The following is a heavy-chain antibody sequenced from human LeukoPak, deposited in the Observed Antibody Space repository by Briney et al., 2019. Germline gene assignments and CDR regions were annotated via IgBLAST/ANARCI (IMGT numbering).Heavy chain of an antibody. CDR2: IYHSGST. D-gene: IGHD1-26*01. V-gene: IGHV4-30-2*01. Sequence: KPSQTLSLTCAVSGGSISSGGYSWSWIRQPPGKGLERIGYIYHSGSTYYNPSLKSRVTISVDRSKNQFSLKLSSVTAADTAVYYCARDAYSGSYNWFDPWGQGTLVTVSS. CDR3: ARDAYSGSYNWFDP. J-gene: IGHJ5*02. CDR1: GGSISSGGYS.